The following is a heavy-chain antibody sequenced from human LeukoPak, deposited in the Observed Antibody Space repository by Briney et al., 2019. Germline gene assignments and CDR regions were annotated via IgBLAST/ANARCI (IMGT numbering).Heavy chain of an antibody. V-gene: IGHV4-4*07. D-gene: IGHD7-27*01. J-gene: IGHJ4*02. Sequence: SETLSLTCTVSGGSISGYYWSWIRQPAGKGLEWIGRFYNSGSTKYNPSLKSRVTMSIDTSKNEFYLKLTSVTAADTAVYYCERAGPNWGLLWGQGTLVTVSS. CDR3: ERAGPNWGLL. CDR2: FYNSGST. CDR1: GGSISGYY.